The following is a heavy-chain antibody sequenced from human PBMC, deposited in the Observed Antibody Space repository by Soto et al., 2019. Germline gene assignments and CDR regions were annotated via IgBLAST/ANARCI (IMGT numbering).Heavy chain of an antibody. CDR3: TRRGSASGYACN. J-gene: IGHJ4*02. CDR2: IYYHGNT. CDR1: GGSISSSDYY. D-gene: IGHD5-12*01. Sequence: QLQLQESGPGLVKPSETLSLTCTVSGGSISSSDYYWGWIRQPPGKGLEWIGSIYYHGNTYYNPSLKSRVTISLDTSKNQFSLRLSSVTAADTAVYYCTRRGSASGYACNWGQGTLVTVSS. V-gene: IGHV4-39*01.